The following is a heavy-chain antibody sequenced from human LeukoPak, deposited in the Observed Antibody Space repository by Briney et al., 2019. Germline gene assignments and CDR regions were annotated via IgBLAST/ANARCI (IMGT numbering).Heavy chain of an antibody. CDR1: GFTFSDYY. D-gene: IGHD2-15*01. Sequence: GGSLRLSCAASGFTFSDYYMSWIRQAPGKGLEWVSYISSSGSTIYYADSVKGRFTISRDNAKNSLYLQMNSLRAEDTAVYYCARDVVVVAATRYYYGMDVWGQGTTVTVSS. CDR3: ARDVVVVAATRYYYGMDV. J-gene: IGHJ6*02. V-gene: IGHV3-11*01. CDR2: ISSSGSTI.